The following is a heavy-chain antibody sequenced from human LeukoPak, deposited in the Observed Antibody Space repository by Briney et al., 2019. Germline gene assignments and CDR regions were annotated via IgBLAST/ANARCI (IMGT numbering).Heavy chain of an antibody. CDR1: GGSISSGDDY. CDR2: IYYSGTT. D-gene: IGHD4-17*01. Sequence: KTSETLSLTCTVSGGSISSGDDYWSWIRQPPGKGLEWIGYIYYSGTTINYNPSLRSRVTISIDTSKNQFSLKLTSVTAADTAVYYCATDKYMDGDYVGWSYWGQGALVTVSP. J-gene: IGHJ4*02. V-gene: IGHV4-61*08. CDR3: ATDKYMDGDYVGWSY.